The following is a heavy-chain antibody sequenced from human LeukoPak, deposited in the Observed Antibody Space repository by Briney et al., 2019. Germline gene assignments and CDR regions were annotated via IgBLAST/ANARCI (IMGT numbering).Heavy chain of an antibody. J-gene: IGHJ5*02. V-gene: IGHV3-23*01. CDR2: ISDSGTST. CDR3: ATRERYCTSASCYEWFDP. Sequence: GGSLRLSCAASGFTFSSHAMSWVRQAPGKGLEWVSAISDSGTSTYYADSVKGRFTIFRDNSKNTLYLQVNSLRAEDTAVYYCATRERYCTSASCYEWFDPWGQGTLVTVSS. D-gene: IGHD2-2*01. CDR1: GFTFSSHA.